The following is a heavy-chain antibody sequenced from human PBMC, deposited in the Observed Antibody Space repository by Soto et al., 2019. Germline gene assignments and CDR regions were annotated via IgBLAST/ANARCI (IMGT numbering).Heavy chain of an antibody. Sequence: GGSLRLSCAASGFTFSSYWMSWVRQAPGKGLEWVANIKQDGSEKYYVDSVKGRFTISRDNAKNSLYLQMNSLRAEDTAVYYCARVTAYYYDDSSGFEAPDYWGQGTLVTVSS. J-gene: IGHJ4*02. D-gene: IGHD3-22*01. CDR1: GFTFSSYW. V-gene: IGHV3-7*05. CDR2: IKQDGSEK. CDR3: ARVTAYYYDDSSGFEAPDY.